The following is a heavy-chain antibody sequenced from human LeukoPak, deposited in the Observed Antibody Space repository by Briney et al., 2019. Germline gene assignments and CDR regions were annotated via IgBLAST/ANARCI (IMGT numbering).Heavy chain of an antibody. Sequence: SETLSLTCTVSGGSISSYYWSWLRQPPGKGLEWIGYISYSGSTYYNPSLKSRVTISVDTSKSQFSLKLSSVTAADTAVYYCARLGDSTSRLYYFDYWGQGTLVTVSS. CDR2: ISYSGST. CDR3: ARLGDSTSRLYYFDY. J-gene: IGHJ4*02. D-gene: IGHD6-6*01. V-gene: IGHV4-59*08. CDR1: GGSISSYY.